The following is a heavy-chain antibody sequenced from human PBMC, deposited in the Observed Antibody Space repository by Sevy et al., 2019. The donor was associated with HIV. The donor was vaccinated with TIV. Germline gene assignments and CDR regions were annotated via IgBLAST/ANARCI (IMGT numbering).Heavy chain of an antibody. J-gene: IGHJ4*02. CDR3: ASLYNGFDY. CDR1: GFTVNSNY. CDR2: IHSDDTT. V-gene: IGHV3-66*01. D-gene: IGHD1-20*01. Sequence: GGSLRLSCAASGFTVNSNYMTWVRQAPGKGLEGVSVIHSDDTTYHADSVKDRFTISRDNFKNTLYLHMSSLRAEDTAVYYCASLYNGFDYWGQGTLVTVSS.